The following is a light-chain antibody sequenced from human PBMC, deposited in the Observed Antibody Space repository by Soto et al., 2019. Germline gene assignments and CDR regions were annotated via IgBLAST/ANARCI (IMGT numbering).Light chain of an antibody. Sequence: VLTQSPGTTSSSPGESANLSCXASQSVSSHLAWYQQKPGQAPRLLIYGASTRATGSPARFSGSGSGTEFTLTISSLQSEDFAVYYCQHYNTWPWTFGQGTKVDIK. CDR2: GAS. CDR3: QHYNTWPWT. CDR1: QSVSSH. J-gene: IGKJ1*01. V-gene: IGKV3-15*01.